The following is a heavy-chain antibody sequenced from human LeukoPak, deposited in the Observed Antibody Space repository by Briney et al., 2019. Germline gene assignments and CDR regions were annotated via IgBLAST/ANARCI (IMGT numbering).Heavy chain of an antibody. CDR2: MNPNSGNT. D-gene: IGHD5-12*01. J-gene: IGHJ5*02. V-gene: IGHV1-8*01. CDR1: GYTFTSYD. CDR3: AKAGIVVTMNADWFDP. Sequence: ASVKVSCKASGYTFTSYDINWVRQATGQGLEWMGWMNPNSGNTGYAQKFQGRVTMTRDTSISTAYMELSSLRSEDTAVYYCAKAGIVVTMNADWFDPWGQGTLVTVSS.